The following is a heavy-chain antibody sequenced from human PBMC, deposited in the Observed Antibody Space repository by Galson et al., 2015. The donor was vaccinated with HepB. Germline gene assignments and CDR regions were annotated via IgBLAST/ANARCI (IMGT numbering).Heavy chain of an antibody. CDR1: GFTFSRYG. CDR2: ISFDGSNK. Sequence: SLRLSCEASGFTFSRYGMDWVRQAPGKGLEWVAVISFDGSNKYYADSVKGRFTISRDNSKNTLYLQMNSLRAEDTAVYYCTKVKGAIAVARPFDYWGQGTLVTVSS. V-gene: IGHV3-30*18. CDR3: TKVKGAIAVARPFDY. J-gene: IGHJ4*02. D-gene: IGHD6-19*01.